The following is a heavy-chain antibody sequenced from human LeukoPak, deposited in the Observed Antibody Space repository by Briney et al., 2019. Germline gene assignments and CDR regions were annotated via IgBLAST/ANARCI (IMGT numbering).Heavy chain of an antibody. CDR3: AKDPNGDYVGAFDT. J-gene: IGHJ3*02. CDR2: IGITSEYI. CDR1: GFTITAYA. D-gene: IGHD4-17*01. Sequence: GGSLRLSCAASGFTITAYAMSWVRQSPGKGLEWVSGIGITSEYIHYADSVKGRFTISRDNSKNTVYLEMRSLRAEDAAVYYCAKDPNGDYVGAFDTWGQGTMVIVSS. V-gene: IGHV3-23*01.